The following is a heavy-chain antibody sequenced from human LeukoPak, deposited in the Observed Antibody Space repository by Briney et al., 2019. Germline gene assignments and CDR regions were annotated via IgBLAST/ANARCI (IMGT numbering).Heavy chain of an antibody. Sequence: PGGSLRLSCAASGFSFSSYAMTWVRQGPGKGLEWVSVIYIGGSTYYADSVKGRFTISRDNSKNTLYLQMNSLRAEDTAVYYCARAPFYYDSSGYPYFDSWGQGTLVTVSS. CDR1: GFSFSSYA. V-gene: IGHV3-53*01. J-gene: IGHJ4*02. CDR2: IYIGGST. CDR3: ARAPFYYDSSGYPYFDS. D-gene: IGHD3-22*01.